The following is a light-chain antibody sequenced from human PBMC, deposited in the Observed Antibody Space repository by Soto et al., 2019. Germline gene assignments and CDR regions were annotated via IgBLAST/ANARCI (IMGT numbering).Light chain of an antibody. CDR1: QDINNC. CDR2: DAS. J-gene: IGKJ4*01. Sequence: DILMTQSPSSLSASVGDRVTITCQASQDINNCLNWYQQSPGKAPKLLIYDASNLETGVPSRFSASGSGTDFSFTISSLQPDDIATYFCQQCDDLPLTFGGGTKVDIK. CDR3: QQCDDLPLT. V-gene: IGKV1-33*01.